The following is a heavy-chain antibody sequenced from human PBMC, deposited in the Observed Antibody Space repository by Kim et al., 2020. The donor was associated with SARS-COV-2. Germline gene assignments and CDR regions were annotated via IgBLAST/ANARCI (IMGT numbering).Heavy chain of an antibody. CDR3: ARASGSFLRDGVFDY. Sequence: ASVKVSCKASGYTFTSYAMHWVRQAPGQRLEWMGWINAGNGNTKYSQKSQGRVTITRDTSASTAYMELSSLRSEDTAVYYCARASGSFLRDGVFDYWGQGTLVTVSS. D-gene: IGHD1-26*01. CDR2: INAGNGNT. J-gene: IGHJ4*02. V-gene: IGHV1-3*01. CDR1: GYTFTSYA.